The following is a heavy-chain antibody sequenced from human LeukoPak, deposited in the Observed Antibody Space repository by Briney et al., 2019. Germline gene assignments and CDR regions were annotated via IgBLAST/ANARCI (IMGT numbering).Heavy chain of an antibody. CDR2: IYYSGST. CDR3: ARDLTIFGVVSAGGMDV. J-gene: IGHJ6*02. V-gene: IGHV4-31*02. D-gene: IGHD3-3*01. Sequence: WVRQHPGKGLEWIGYIYYSGSTYYNPSLKSRVTISVDTSKNQFSLKLSSVTAADTAVYYCARDLTIFGVVSAGGMDVWGQGTTVTVSS.